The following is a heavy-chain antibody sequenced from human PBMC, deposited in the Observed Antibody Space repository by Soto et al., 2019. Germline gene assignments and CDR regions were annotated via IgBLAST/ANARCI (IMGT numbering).Heavy chain of an antibody. V-gene: IGHV3-23*01. CDR1: GFPFSTYT. CDR2: IGGSGVRP. CDR3: TKARCSTTDCYVPHS. J-gene: IGHJ4*02. D-gene: IGHD1-26*01. Sequence: EVQLLESGGGLVQPGGSLRLSCAASGFPFSTYTMNWIRQAPGKGLEWVSSIGGSGVRPSYADSVQGRFTMSRDNSKNTVFLRMDSLRAEDTAIYYCTKARCSTTDCYVPHSWGQGTLVTVAS.